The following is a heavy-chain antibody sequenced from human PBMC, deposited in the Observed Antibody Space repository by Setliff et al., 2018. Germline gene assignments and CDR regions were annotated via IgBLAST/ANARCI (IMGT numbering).Heavy chain of an antibody. J-gene: IGHJ5*02. V-gene: IGHV4-61*01. D-gene: IGHD5-12*01. CDR1: GGSIRSGPHY. CDR3: ARGPPGYNPYHWFDP. Sequence: PSETLSLTCTVSGGSIRSGPHYWSWIRQPPGKGLEWIGFISYIGNTNYNPSLKSRITISLDTSKNQFSLKVNSVTAADTAVYYCARGPPGYNPYHWFDPWGQGTLVTVSS. CDR2: ISYIGNT.